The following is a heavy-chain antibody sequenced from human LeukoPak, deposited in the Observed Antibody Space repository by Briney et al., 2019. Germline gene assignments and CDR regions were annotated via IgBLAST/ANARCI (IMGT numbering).Heavy chain of an antibody. CDR3: AREAAAGTFYFDY. V-gene: IGHV4-4*07. Sequence: SETLSLTCIVPGDSISNHYWSWIRQPAGKGLEWIGRIYSSGSTNYNRSLKSRVTMSVDTSKNQFSLKVSSVTAADTAVYYCAREAAAGTFYFDYWGQGTLVTVSS. CDR1: GDSISNHY. CDR2: IYSSGST. J-gene: IGHJ4*02. D-gene: IGHD6-13*01.